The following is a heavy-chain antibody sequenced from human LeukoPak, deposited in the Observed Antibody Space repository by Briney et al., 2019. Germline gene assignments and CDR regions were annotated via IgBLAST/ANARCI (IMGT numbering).Heavy chain of an antibody. CDR2: IYTSGHT. CDR1: GDSSSGYY. CDR3: ARAGSGVFDP. D-gene: IGHD6-19*01. Sequence: SETLSLTCSVSGDSSSGYYWGWIRQPAGKGLEWIGRIYTSGHTDYNPSLKGRVSMSVDTSKNQFSLKLSSVTAADTAVYYCARAGSGVFDPWGQGTLVTVSS. J-gene: IGHJ5*02. V-gene: IGHV4-4*07.